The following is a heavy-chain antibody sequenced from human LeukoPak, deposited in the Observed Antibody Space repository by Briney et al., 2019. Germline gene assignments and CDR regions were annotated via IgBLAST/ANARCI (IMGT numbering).Heavy chain of an antibody. D-gene: IGHD2-2*01. Sequence: SETLSLTCTVSGGSISSSSYYWGWIRQPPGKGLEWIGSIYYSGSTYYNPSLKSRVTISVDTSKNQFSLKLSSVTAADTAVYYCARHVPAASYYYYGMDVWGQGTTVTVSS. CDR2: IYYSGST. V-gene: IGHV4-39*01. J-gene: IGHJ6*02. CDR1: GGSISSSSYY. CDR3: ARHVPAASYYYYGMDV.